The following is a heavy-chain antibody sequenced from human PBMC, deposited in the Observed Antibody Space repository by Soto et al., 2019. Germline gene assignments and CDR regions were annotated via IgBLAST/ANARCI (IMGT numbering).Heavy chain of an antibody. CDR1: GFVFSSYG. D-gene: IGHD6-19*01. CDR2: IDGSSSTK. CDR3: ARDRDCISSGCSDPEYLQH. J-gene: IGHJ1*01. Sequence: GGSMRLSCAPAGFVFSSYGMKWDRQAPGKGLVWISYIDGSSSTKFYADSVKGRFTVSRDNAKNSLYLQMNSLRDEDTAVYYCARDRDCISSGCSDPEYLQHWGQGTLVTVSS. V-gene: IGHV3-48*02.